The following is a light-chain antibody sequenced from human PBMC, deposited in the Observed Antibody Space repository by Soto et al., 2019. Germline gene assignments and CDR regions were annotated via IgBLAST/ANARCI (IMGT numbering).Light chain of an antibody. CDR3: AAWDDSLNGWV. CDR2: SNN. J-gene: IGLJ3*02. CDR1: SSNIGSNT. V-gene: IGLV1-44*01. Sequence: QSVRTQPPSESRTPGQRVTISCSGSSSNIGSNTVNWYQQLPGTAPKLLIYSNNQRPSGVPDRFSGSKSGTSASLAISGLQSEDEANYYCAAWDDSLNGWVFGGGTKLTIL.